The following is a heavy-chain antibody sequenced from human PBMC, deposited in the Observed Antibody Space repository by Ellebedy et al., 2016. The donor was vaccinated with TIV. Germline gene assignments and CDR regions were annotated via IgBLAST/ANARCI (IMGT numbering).Heavy chain of an antibody. CDR1: GFTFSNYA. D-gene: IGHD2-15*01. J-gene: IGHJ6*02. V-gene: IGHV3-23*01. CDR3: AKGRGGSSYSSLDV. CDR2: TSGSSDSR. Sequence: PGGSLRLSCAAPGFTFSNYAMNWVRQAPGKGPEWVSVTSGSSDSRDYADSVKGRFTISRDNSQNTLYLQMNSLRAEDTAVYYCAKGRGGSSYSSLDVWGQGTTVTVSS.